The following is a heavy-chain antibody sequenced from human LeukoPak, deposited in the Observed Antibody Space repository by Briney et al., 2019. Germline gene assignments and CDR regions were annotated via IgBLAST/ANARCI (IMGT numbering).Heavy chain of an antibody. CDR1: GYTFTDYY. D-gene: IGHD6-19*01. CDR3: ARDHRAVAGSYYGMDV. J-gene: IGHJ6*02. CDR2: IIPIFGTA. Sequence: SVKVSCKASGYTFTDYYMHWVRQAPGQGLEWMGGIIPIFGTANYAQKFQGRVTITADESTSTAYMELSSLRSEDTAVYYCARDHRAVAGSYYGMDVWGQGTTVTVSS. V-gene: IGHV1-69*13.